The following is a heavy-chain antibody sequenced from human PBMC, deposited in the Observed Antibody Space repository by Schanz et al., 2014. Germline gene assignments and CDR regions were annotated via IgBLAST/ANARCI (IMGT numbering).Heavy chain of an antibody. D-gene: IGHD5-18*01. J-gene: IGHJ6*02. V-gene: IGHV3-33*01. Sequence: VQLVESGGGLVQPGGSLRLSCAASGFTFSSYGMHWVRQVPGKGLEWVAVVCYDGSKKYYADSVKGRFTISRDNAKSTVYLQMNSLGVEDMAVYYCARGGYSYGSGYYAMDVWGQGTAVTVSS. CDR1: GFTFSSYG. CDR2: VCYDGSKK. CDR3: ARGGYSYGSGYYAMDV.